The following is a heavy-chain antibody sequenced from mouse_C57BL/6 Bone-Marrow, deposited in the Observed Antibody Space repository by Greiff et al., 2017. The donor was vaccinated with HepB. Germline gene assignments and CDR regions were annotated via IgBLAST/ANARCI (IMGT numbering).Heavy chain of an antibody. CDR3: AREGNLLWSYAMDY. CDR1: GYTFTSYW. V-gene: IGHV1-64*01. D-gene: IGHD2-1*01. J-gene: IGHJ4*01. CDR2: IHPNSGST. Sequence: VQLQQPGAELVKPGASVKLSCKASGYTFTSYWMHWVKQRPGQGLEWIGMIHPNSGSTNYNEKFKSKATLTVDKSSSTAYMQLSSLTSEDSAVYYGAREGNLLWSYAMDYWGQGTSVTVSS.